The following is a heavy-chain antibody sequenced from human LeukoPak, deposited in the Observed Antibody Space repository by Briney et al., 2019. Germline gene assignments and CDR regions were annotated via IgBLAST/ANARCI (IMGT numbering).Heavy chain of an antibody. CDR3: ARGVPYDSWSGPHYSDY. D-gene: IGHD3-3*01. CDR2: IKQDGSQE. J-gene: IGHJ4*02. Sequence: PGGSLRLSCAASGFTFSSYWMNWVRQAPGKGLEWVAHIKQDGSQEYYVDSVKGRFTISRDSAKNSLYLQMNSLRAEDTAVYYCARGVPYDSWSGPHYSDYWGQGTLVTVSS. V-gene: IGHV3-7*01. CDR1: GFTFSSYW.